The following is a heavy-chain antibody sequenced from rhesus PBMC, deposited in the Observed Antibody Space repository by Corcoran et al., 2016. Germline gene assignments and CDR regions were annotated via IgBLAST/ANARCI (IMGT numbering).Heavy chain of an antibody. CDR1: GGPISGYY. CDR2: IVANPAGT. V-gene: IGHV4-81*01. D-gene: IGHD2-2*01. CDR3: ASLFSLYYNRLDV. J-gene: IGHJ5-1*01. Sequence: QMQLQESGPGLVKPSETLSLTCDVTGGPISGYYWPWIRHPPGKGMEWIGNIVANPAGTNYNPSLRSRVTISKDTSKNQFSLKLSSVTAADTAVYYCASLFSLYYNRLDVWGPGVLVTVSS.